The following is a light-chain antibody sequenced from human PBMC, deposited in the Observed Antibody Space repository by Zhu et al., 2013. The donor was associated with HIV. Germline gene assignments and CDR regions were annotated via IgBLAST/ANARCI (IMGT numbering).Light chain of an antibody. CDR2: DAS. V-gene: IGKV3-20*01. J-gene: IGKJ1*01. CDR3: QRYGNLPWT. CDR1: QSVSSSY. Sequence: EIVLTQSPGTLSLSPGERATLSCRASQSVSSSYLAWYQQKPGQAPRLLIYDASNRATGIPARFSGSGSGTDFTLIISSLEPEDFAVYYCQRYGNLPWTFGHGTKVEIK.